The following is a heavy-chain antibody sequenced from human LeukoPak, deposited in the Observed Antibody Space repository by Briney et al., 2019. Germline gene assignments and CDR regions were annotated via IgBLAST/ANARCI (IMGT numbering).Heavy chain of an antibody. CDR2: INPNSGGT. CDR3: ARDYDSSGLLLY. J-gene: IGHJ4*02. Sequence: ASVKVSCKASGYTFTGYYMHWVRQAPGQGLEWMGWINPNSGGTNYAQKFQGRVTMTRDTSISTAYMELSRLRSDDTAVYYCARDYDSSGLLLYWGQGTLVTVSS. CDR1: GYTFTGYY. V-gene: IGHV1-2*02. D-gene: IGHD3-22*01.